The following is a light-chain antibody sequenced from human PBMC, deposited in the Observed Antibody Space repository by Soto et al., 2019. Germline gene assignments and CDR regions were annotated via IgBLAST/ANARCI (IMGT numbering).Light chain of an antibody. J-gene: IGLJ1*01. V-gene: IGLV2-14*01. Sequence: QSALTQPASVSGSPGQTITISCTGTSSDVGAYNYVSWYQQHPGKAPKLMIYEVSNRPSGVSDRFSGSKSGNTASLTISGLQAADEADYYCSSKRTTASRGFGTGTKVTV. CDR1: SSDVGAYNY. CDR2: EVS. CDR3: SSKRTTASRG.